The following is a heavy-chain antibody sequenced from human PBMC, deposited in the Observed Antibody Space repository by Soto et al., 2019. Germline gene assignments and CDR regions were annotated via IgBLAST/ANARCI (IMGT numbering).Heavy chain of an antibody. CDR1: GGSLSGYF. Sequence: QVHLEQWGAGLLKPSETLSLTCAVYGGSLSGYFWSWVRQPPGKGLEWIGEINHSGSTNYNPSLNSRVTISADTSKHQFSLRLSSVTAAASAIYYCASYHYYDFWIGSRHYMDVWGKGTTVTVSS. D-gene: IGHD3-3*01. CDR3: ASYHYYDFWIGSRHYMDV. CDR2: INHSGST. J-gene: IGHJ6*03. V-gene: IGHV4-34*01.